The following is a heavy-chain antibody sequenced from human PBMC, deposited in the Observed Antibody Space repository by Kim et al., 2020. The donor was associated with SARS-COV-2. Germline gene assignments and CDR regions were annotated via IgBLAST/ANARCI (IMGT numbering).Heavy chain of an antibody. V-gene: IGHV3-64D*06. CDR3: VKLPGIAARSKLY. Sequence: YAGSVKGRFTISRDNSKNTLYLQMSSLRAEDTAVYYCVKLPGIAARSKLYWGQGTLVTVSS. D-gene: IGHD6-6*01. J-gene: IGHJ4*02.